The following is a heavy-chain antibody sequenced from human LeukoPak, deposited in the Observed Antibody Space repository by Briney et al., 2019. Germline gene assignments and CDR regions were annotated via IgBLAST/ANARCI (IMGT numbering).Heavy chain of an antibody. V-gene: IGHV1-69*04. CDR2: IIPILGIA. CDR3: AREFLRDYVWGSPGDY. J-gene: IGHJ4*02. D-gene: IGHD3-16*01. CDR1: GGTFSSYA. Sequence: ATVKVSCKASGGTFSSYAISWVRQAPGQGLEWMGRIIPILGIANYAQKFQGRVTITADKSTSTAYMELSSLRAEDTAVYYCAREFLRDYVWGSPGDYWGQGTLVTVSS.